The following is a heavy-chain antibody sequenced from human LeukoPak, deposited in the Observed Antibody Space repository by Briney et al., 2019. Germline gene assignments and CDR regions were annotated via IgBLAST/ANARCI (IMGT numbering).Heavy chain of an antibody. Sequence: GGSLRLSCAASGFTFSHYSMNWVRQAPGKGLEWVSSISSSSSDIYYADSVKGRFTISRDNSKNTLYLQMNSLRAEDTAVYYCAKMEDTAMVTYDYWGQGTLVTVSS. CDR3: AKMEDTAMVTYDY. V-gene: IGHV3-21*01. CDR2: ISSSSSDI. J-gene: IGHJ4*02. D-gene: IGHD5-18*01. CDR1: GFTFSHYS.